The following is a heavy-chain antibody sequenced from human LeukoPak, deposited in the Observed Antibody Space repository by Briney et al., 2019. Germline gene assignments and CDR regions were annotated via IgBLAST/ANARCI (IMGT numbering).Heavy chain of an antibody. V-gene: IGHV3-48*03. CDR1: GFPFSSYE. Sequence: GGSLRLSCAASGFPFSSYEMNWVRQAPGKGLEWVSYISSSGSTIYYADSVKGRFTISRDNSKNTLFLQMNSLRAEDTAIYYCAKEGSPGFGDLYFYYMDVWGKGTTVTVSS. CDR3: AKEGSPGFGDLYFYYMDV. CDR2: ISSSGSTI. J-gene: IGHJ6*03. D-gene: IGHD3-10*01.